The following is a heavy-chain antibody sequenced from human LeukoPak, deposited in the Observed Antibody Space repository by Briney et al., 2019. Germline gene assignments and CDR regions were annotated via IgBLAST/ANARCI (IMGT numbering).Heavy chain of an antibody. V-gene: IGHV3-9*01. J-gene: IGHJ4*02. CDR3: ASGRSRWYYYFDY. CDR1: GFIFDDHA. Sequence: GGSLRLSCAASGFIFDDHAMHWVRQAPGKGLEWVAGISWNSVSLDYADSVKGRFTISRDNSKNTLYLQMNSLRAEDTAVYYCASGRSRWYYYFDYWGQGTLVTVSS. D-gene: IGHD2-15*01. CDR2: ISWNSVSL.